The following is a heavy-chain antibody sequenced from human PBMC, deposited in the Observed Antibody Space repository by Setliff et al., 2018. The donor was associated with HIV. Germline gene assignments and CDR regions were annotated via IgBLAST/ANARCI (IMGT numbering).Heavy chain of an antibody. CDR3: GRGGGRVVRGLIGMYYFDY. J-gene: IGHJ4*02. CDR2: FYTSGST. D-gene: IGHD3-10*01. Sequence: SETLSLTCTVSGGSIRNEDYFWSWIRQPAGKGLEWIGRFYTSGSTNYNPPFKSRVTISEGTSENQFSLKLTSVNAADTAIYYCGRGGGRVVRGLIGMYYFDYWGQGILVTVSS. CDR1: GGSIRNEDYF. V-gene: IGHV4-61*02.